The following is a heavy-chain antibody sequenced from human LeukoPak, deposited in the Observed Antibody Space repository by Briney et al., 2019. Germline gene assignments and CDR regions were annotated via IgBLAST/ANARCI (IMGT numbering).Heavy chain of an antibody. Sequence: ASVKVFCKASGYTFTSYYMHWVRQAPGQGLEWMGIINPSGGSTSYAQKFQGRVTMTRDTSTSTVYMELSSLRSEDTAVYYCARDASFIAAASYGMDVWGQGTTVTVSS. V-gene: IGHV1-46*01. CDR2: INPSGGST. J-gene: IGHJ6*02. D-gene: IGHD6-13*01. CDR1: GYTFTSYY. CDR3: ARDASFIAAASYGMDV.